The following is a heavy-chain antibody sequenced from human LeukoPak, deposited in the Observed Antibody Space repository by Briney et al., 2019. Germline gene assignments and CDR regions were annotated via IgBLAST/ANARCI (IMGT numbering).Heavy chain of an antibody. CDR3: AKRPLAYQTFDY. J-gene: IGHJ4*02. V-gene: IGHV3-30*18. CDR1: GFTFSSYG. D-gene: IGHD3-16*01. Sequence: PGRSLRLSCAASGFTFSSYGMHWVRQAPGKGLEWVAVISYDGSNKYYADSVKGRFTISRDNSKNTLYLQMNNLRADDTAVYYCAKRPLAYQTFDYWGQGALVTVSS. CDR2: ISYDGSNK.